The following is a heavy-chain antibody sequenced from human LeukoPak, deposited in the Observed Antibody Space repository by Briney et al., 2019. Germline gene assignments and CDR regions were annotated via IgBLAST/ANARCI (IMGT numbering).Heavy chain of an antibody. CDR2: ISDSSSYI. D-gene: IGHD1-26*01. CDR1: GFTFSSYR. V-gene: IGHV3-21*01. CDR3: TKGENGMDV. Sequence: GGSLRLSCAASGFTFSSYRTNWVRQAPGKGLEWVSSISDSSSYIYHADSVKGRFTISRDNAKNSVYLQMNSLRAEDTATYSCTKGENGMDVWGQGTTVTVSS. J-gene: IGHJ6*02.